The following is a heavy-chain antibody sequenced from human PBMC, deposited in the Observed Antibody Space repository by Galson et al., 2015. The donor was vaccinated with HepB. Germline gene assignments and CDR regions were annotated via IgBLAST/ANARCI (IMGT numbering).Heavy chain of an antibody. CDR2: IYYSGST. CDR3: ARGSSYYYGSGSYFFWAPAGWFDP. V-gene: IGHV4-30-4*07. CDR1: GGSISSGGYS. J-gene: IGHJ5*02. Sequence: TLSLTCAVSGGSISSGGYSWSWLRQPPGKGLEWIGYIYYSGSTYYNPSLKSRVTISVDTSKNQFSLKLSSVTAADTAVYYCARGSSYYYGSGSYFFWAPAGWFDPWGQGTLVTVSS. D-gene: IGHD3-10*01.